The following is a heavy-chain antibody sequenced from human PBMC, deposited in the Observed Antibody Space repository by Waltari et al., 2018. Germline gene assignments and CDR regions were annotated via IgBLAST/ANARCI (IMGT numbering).Heavy chain of an antibody. J-gene: IGHJ4*02. CDR2: ISPIFVTA. CDR1: GGTFSSYA. D-gene: IGHD5-12*01. V-gene: IGHV1-69*14. CDR3: ARGGGYDGDFDY. Sequence: QVQLVKSGAEVTKPGSSVKVACKDSGGTFSSYAISGERQAHGQGLEWMGGISPIFVTANYAQKFQGRVTITADKSTSTAYMELSSLRSEDTAVYYCARGGGYDGDFDYWGQGTLVTVSS.